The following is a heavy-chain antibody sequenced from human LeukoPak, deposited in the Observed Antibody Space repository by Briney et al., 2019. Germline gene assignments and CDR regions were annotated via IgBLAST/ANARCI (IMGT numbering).Heavy chain of an antibody. CDR2: INPSGGST. CDR3: AREGGSYGDYYFDY. J-gene: IGHJ4*02. CDR1: GGTFSSYA. V-gene: IGHV1-46*01. Sequence: ASVKVSCKASGGTFSSYAISWVRQAPGQGLEWMGIINPSGGSTSYAQKFQGRVTMTRDTSTSTVYMELSSLRSEDTAVYYCAREGGSYGDYYFDYWGQGTLVTVSS. D-gene: IGHD4-17*01.